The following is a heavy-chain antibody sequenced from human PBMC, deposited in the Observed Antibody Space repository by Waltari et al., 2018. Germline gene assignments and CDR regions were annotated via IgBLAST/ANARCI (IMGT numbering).Heavy chain of an antibody. CDR2: ISSSGSTI. J-gene: IGHJ3*02. CDR1: GFTFSSYE. D-gene: IGHD2-21*01. CDR3: AGEGVIATSDAFDI. Sequence: EVQLVESGGGLVQPGGSLRLSCAASGFTFSSYEMHWVRQAPGKGLEWVSYISSSGSTIYYADSVKGRFTISRDNAKNSLYLQMNSLRAEDTAVYYCAGEGVIATSDAFDIWGQGTMVTVSS. V-gene: IGHV3-48*03.